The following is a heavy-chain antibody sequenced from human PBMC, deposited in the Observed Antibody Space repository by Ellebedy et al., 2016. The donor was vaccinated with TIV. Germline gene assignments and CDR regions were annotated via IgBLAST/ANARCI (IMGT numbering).Heavy chain of an antibody. CDR1: GINLSPFA. CDR2: ILGSGRGI. D-gene: IGHD5-18*01. J-gene: IGHJ4*02. CDR3: AKDRTPGDGYWVFDN. V-gene: IGHV3-23*01. Sequence: GESLKISCTASGINLSPFAMGWVRQTPGKGLEWVSGILGSGRGITYPDSVKGRFTISRDNSKNTVYLQMNSLRAEDTAVYFCAKDRTPGDGYWVFDNWGQGTLVSVSS.